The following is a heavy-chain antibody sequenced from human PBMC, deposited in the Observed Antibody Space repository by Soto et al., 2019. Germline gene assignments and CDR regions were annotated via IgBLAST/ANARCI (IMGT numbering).Heavy chain of an antibody. CDR3: AKDQASGQGSFDS. J-gene: IGHJ4*02. CDR2: ISYDGSNQ. Sequence: GGSLRLSCASSVFTFNIYGMHWVRQAPDKGLEWVALISYDGSNQYYADSVKGRFTISRDNSKNTLFLQMNSLRADDTAVYYCAKDQASGQGSFDSWGQGTLVTV. V-gene: IGHV3-30*18. CDR1: VFTFNIYG.